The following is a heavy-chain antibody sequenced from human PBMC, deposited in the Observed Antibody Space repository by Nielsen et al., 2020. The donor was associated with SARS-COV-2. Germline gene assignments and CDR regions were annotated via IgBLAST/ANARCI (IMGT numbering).Heavy chain of an antibody. CDR1: GYTFTTFY. CDR3: ASSRYGYFDDACYI. V-gene: IGHV1-46*01. CDR2: NTPSGGIA. Sequence: ASVQVSCKASGYTFTTFYIHWVRQAPGQGLECIGLNTPSGGIAPYVQKFQGRVTMTRDTSTSTVYIEMNSLRYEDTAVYSCASSRYGYFDDACYIWGQVTMVTVSS. D-gene: IGHD5-12*01. J-gene: IGHJ3*02.